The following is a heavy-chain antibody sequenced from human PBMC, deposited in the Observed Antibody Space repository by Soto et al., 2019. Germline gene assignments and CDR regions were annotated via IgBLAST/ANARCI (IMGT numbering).Heavy chain of an antibody. V-gene: IGHV4-38-2*01. J-gene: IGHJ6*02. CDR3: ARAGDTMIRGVIIMNYYGMDV. CDR2: VHHSGIT. CDR1: GYSISSGYY. D-gene: IGHD3-10*01. Sequence: RSLTCVVSGYSISSGYYLGWIRQPPGKGLEWIGDVHHSGITYYNPSPKSRVSISRDTSKNHYSLNLSSVTAADTAVYYCARAGDTMIRGVIIMNYYGMDVWGHGTTVTVSS.